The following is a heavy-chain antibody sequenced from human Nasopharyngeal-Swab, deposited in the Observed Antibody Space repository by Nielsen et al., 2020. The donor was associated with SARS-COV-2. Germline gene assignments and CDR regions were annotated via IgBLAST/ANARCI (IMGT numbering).Heavy chain of an antibody. CDR3: ASEPGGMAAPGRHFDP. D-gene: IGHD6-13*01. CDR1: GFTFSHYF. CDR2: ITPSGGAT. J-gene: IGHJ5*02. Sequence: SVKVSCKASGFTFSHYFMHWVRQAPGQELAWMGVITPSGGATHYARKFRGRVTMTRDPSTSTVYLDLNSLKSEDTAVYFCASEPGGMAAPGRHFDPWGQGTLVTVSS. V-gene: IGHV1-46*01.